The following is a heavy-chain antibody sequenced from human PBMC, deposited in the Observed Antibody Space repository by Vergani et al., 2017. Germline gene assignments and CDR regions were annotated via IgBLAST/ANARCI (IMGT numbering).Heavy chain of an antibody. CDR2: IYTSVST. J-gene: IGHJ5*02. V-gene: IGHV4-4*07. Sequence: QVQLQESGPGLVKPSETLSLTCTVSGGSISSYYCSWIRQPAGKGLECIGHIYTSVSTNYNPTIKSRVTMSVDTTKNQFSLKLSSETAADTAVYYCTREGIAVPYNWFDPWGQGTLVTVSS. CDR3: TREGIAVPYNWFDP. CDR1: GGSISSYY. D-gene: IGHD6-19*01.